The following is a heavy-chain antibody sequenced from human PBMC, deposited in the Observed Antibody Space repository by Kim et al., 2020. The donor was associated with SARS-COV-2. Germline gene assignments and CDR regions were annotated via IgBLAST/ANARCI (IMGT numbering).Heavy chain of an antibody. Sequence: GGSLRLSCVGSGFDFSNSALSWVRQAPGRGLEWVSTISASGGSTFYAESVRGRFTISRDNDRNTLSVQMNSLIADDTAIYYCAKIPGSGYISGSPDYWGQGTLVTVSS. CDR3: AKIPGSGYISGSPDY. J-gene: IGHJ4*02. V-gene: IGHV3-23*01. CDR2: ISASGGST. D-gene: IGHD6-19*01. CDR1: GFDFSNSA.